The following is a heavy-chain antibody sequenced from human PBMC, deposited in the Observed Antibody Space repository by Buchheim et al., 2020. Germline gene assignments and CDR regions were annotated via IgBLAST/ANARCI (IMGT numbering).Heavy chain of an antibody. D-gene: IGHD2-21*01. CDR1: GDSINNYY. V-gene: IGHV4-59*01. Sequence: QVQLRESGPGLVKPSETLSLTCTVSGDSINNYYWSWIRQSPGKGLEWIGYVYYTGSPIYNPSLKSRVNIFVDRSRNQLSLRLASVTAADTAVYYCGRLLAAGTFVVEHWGQGTL. J-gene: IGHJ4*02. CDR2: VYYTGSP. CDR3: GRLLAAGTFVVEH.